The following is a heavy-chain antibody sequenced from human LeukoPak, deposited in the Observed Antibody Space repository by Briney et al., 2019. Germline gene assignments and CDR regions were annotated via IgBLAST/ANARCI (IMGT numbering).Heavy chain of an antibody. D-gene: IGHD2-2*01. CDR3: ASTNCSSARCSGANWFGP. J-gene: IGHJ5*02. Sequence: SETLSLTCTVSGGSLSSGDYYWSWIRQPPGKGLEWIGYIYYSGSTFHYNPSLKSRITISIDTSKNQFSLRLSSVTAADTAVYYCASTNCSSARCSGANWFGPWGQGTLVTVSS. V-gene: IGHV4-30-4*08. CDR1: GGSLSSGDYY. CDR2: IYYSGST.